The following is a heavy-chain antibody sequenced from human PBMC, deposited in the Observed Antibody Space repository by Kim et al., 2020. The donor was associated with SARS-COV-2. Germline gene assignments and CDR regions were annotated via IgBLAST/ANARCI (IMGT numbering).Heavy chain of an antibody. Sequence: GGSLRLSCAASGFTFSSYAMHWVRQAPGKGLEWVAVISYDGSNKYYADSVKGRFTISRDNSKNTLYLQMNSLRAEDTAVYYCARDGPTYSSSWYLDFYYYYYGMDVWGQGTTVTVSS. V-gene: IGHV3-30*04. J-gene: IGHJ6*02. CDR3: ARDGPTYSSSWYLDFYYYYYGMDV. CDR1: GFTFSSYA. CDR2: ISYDGSNK. D-gene: IGHD6-13*01.